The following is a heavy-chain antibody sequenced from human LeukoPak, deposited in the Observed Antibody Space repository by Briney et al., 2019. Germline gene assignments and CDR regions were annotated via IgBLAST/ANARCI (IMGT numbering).Heavy chain of an antibody. CDR1: GYTFTSYG. Sequence: ASVKVSCKASGYTFTSYGISWVRQAPGQGLEWMGWISAYNGNTNYAQKLQGSVTMTTDTSTSTAYMELRSMRSDDTAVYSCARVPVAGLYYYYGMDVWGQGTTVTVSS. CDR3: ARVPVAGLYYYYGMDV. D-gene: IGHD6-19*01. J-gene: IGHJ6*02. CDR2: ISAYNGNT. V-gene: IGHV1-18*01.